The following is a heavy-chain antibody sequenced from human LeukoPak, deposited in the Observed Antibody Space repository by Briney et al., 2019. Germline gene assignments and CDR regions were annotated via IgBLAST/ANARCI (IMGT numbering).Heavy chain of an antibody. J-gene: IGHJ6*02. V-gene: IGHV1-69*05. CDR1: GGTFSSYA. CDR3: ARGPRNWGFCCYYGMDV. Sequence: SVKVSCKASGGTFSSYAISWVRQAPGQGLEWMGGIIPIFGTANYAQKFQGRVTITTDESTSTAYMELSSLRSEDTAVYYCARGPRNWGFCCYYGMDVWGQGTTVTVSS. CDR2: IIPIFGTA. D-gene: IGHD7-27*01.